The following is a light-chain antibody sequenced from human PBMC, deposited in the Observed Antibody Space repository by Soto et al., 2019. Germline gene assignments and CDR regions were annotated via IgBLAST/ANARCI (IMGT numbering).Light chain of an antibody. V-gene: IGKV3-20*01. CDR1: QSVDFS. Sequence: TQSPATLSVSPGERVTLSCRASQSVDFSLAWYQQKPGQAPRLLIYGASSRATGIPDRFSGSGSGTDFTLTIRRLEPEDFAVYYCQQYGSSYPWTFGQGTKVDIK. J-gene: IGKJ1*01. CDR3: QQYGSSYPWT. CDR2: GAS.